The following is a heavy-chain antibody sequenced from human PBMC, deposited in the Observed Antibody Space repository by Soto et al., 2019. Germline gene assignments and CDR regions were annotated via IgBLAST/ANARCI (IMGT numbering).Heavy chain of an antibody. J-gene: IGHJ4*02. CDR1: GYSFTSYW. D-gene: IGHD3-22*01. CDR2: IYPGDSDT. V-gene: IGHV5-51*01. Sequence: PGESLKISCKGSGYSFTSYWIGWVRQMPGKGLKWMGIIYPGDSDTRYSPSFQGQVTISADKSISTAYLQWSSLKASDTAMYYCARQHDSSGYYFTSWGQGTLVTVSS. CDR3: ARQHDSSGYYFTS.